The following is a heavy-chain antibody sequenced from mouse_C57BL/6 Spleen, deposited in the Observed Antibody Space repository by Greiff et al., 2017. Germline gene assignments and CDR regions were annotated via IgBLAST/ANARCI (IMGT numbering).Heavy chain of an antibody. J-gene: IGHJ1*03. Sequence: QVQLQQPGAELVMPGASVKLSCKASGYTFTSYWMHWVKQRPGQGLEWIGEIDPSDSYTNYNQKFKGKSTLTVDKSSSTAYMQLSSLTSEDSAVYYCARRLGRPWYFDVWGTGTTVTVSS. CDR2: IDPSDSYT. V-gene: IGHV1-69*01. D-gene: IGHD4-1*01. CDR1: GYTFTSYW. CDR3: ARRLGRPWYFDV.